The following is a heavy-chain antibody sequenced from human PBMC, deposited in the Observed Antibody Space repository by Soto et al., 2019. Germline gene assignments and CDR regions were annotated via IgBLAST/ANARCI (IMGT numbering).Heavy chain of an antibody. V-gene: IGHV3-49*04. CDR1: GFTFGDYA. Sequence: PVGSLRLSCTASGFTFGDYAMSWVRQAPGKGLEWVGFIRSKAYGGTTEYAASVKGRFTISRDDSKSIAYLQMNSLKTEDTAVYYCTSSNIAYCGGDCYLDYWGQGTLVTVSS. J-gene: IGHJ4*02. CDR3: TSSNIAYCGGDCYLDY. CDR2: IRSKAYGGTT. D-gene: IGHD2-21*02.